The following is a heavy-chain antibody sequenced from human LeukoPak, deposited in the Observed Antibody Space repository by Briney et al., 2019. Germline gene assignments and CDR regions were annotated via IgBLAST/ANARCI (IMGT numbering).Heavy chain of an antibody. J-gene: IGHJ6*02. CDR3: ARDNTFPDYYYYGMDV. CDR2: INHSGST. Sequence: ASETLSLTCAVYGGSFSGYYWSWIRQPPGKGLEWIGEINHSGSTNYNPSLKSRVTISVDTSKNQFSLKLSSVTAADTAVYYCARDNTFPDYYYYGMDVWGQGTTVTVSS. D-gene: IGHD3-16*01. V-gene: IGHV4-34*01. CDR1: GGSFSGYY.